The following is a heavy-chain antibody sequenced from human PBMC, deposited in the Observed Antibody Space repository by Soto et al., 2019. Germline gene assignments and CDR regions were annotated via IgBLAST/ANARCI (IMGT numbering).Heavy chain of an antibody. D-gene: IGHD2-15*01. Sequence: EVQLVESGGGLVQPGGSLRLSCAASGFTFSDHYMDWVRQAPGKGLEWIGRSRNKANSYTTEYAASVKGRFTISRDDSKNSLYLQMNSLKSEDTAVYYCARGYCSDGACYSGDYWGQGTLVTVSS. CDR1: GFTFSDHY. V-gene: IGHV3-72*01. CDR3: ARGYCSDGACYSGDY. CDR2: SRNKANSYTT. J-gene: IGHJ4*02.